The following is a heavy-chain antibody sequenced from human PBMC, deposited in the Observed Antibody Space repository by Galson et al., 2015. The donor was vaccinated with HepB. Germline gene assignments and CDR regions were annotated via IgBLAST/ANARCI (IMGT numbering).Heavy chain of an antibody. CDR1: GGALTTYI. J-gene: IGHJ3*02. Sequence: SVKVSCKASGGALTTYIITWVRQAPGQGLEWMGRIIPILDVTNYAPKFQGRLTITADKSTTTAYMELSSLRSEDTAVYYCQWELHGDDAFDIWGQGTMVTVSS. CDR2: IIPILDVT. V-gene: IGHV1-69*02. CDR3: QWELHGDDAFDI. D-gene: IGHD1-26*01.